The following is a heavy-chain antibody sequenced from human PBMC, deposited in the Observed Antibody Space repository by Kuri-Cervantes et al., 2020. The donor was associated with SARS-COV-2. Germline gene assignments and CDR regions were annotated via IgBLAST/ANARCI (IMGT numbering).Heavy chain of an antibody. CDR1: GYTFNKYS. V-gene: IGHV7-4-1*02. J-gene: IGHJ3*02. D-gene: IGHD3-10*01. CDR2: INTNTGNP. CDR3: ARVGVYGSGSYYYDAFDI. Sequence: ASVDVSCKASGYTFNKYSMNWVRQAPGQGLEWMGWINTNTGNPTYAQGFTGRFVFSLDTSVSTAYLQISSLKAEDTAVYYCARVGVYGSGSYYYDAFDIWGQGTMVTVSS.